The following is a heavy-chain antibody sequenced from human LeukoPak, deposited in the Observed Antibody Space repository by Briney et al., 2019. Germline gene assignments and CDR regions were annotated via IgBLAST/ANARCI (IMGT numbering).Heavy chain of an antibody. Sequence: SETLSLTCTVSGGSISSGSYYWSWIRQPAGKGLEWIGRIYTSGSTNYNPSLKSQVTISVDTSKNQFSLKLSSVTAADTAVYYCARGVGYSYGTAWYFDYWGQGTLVTVSS. D-gene: IGHD5-18*01. CDR3: ARGVGYSYGTAWYFDY. J-gene: IGHJ4*02. CDR1: GGSISSGSYY. V-gene: IGHV4-61*02. CDR2: IYTSGST.